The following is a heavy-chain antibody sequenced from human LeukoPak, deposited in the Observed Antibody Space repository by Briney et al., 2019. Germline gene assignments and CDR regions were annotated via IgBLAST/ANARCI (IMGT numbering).Heavy chain of an antibody. V-gene: IGHV1-69*05. CDR1: GGPFSSYA. CDR2: IIPIFGTA. Sequence: SVKVSFKASGGPFSSYAISWVRPAPGQGLEWMGGIIPIFGTANYAQKFQGRVTITTDESTSTAYMELSSLRSEDTAVYYCATMTTDWLDDYWGQGTLVTVSS. D-gene: IGHD4-11*01. CDR3: ATMTTDWLDDY. J-gene: IGHJ4*02.